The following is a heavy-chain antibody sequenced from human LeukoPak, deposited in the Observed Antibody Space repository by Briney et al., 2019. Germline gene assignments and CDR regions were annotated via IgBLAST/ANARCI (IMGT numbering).Heavy chain of an antibody. Sequence: GGSLRLSCAASGFTFSSYGMHWVRQAPGKGLEWVAVISYDGSNKYYADSVKGRFTISRDNSKNTLYLQMNSLRAEDTAVYYCAREVGCGGNTANDYWGQGTLVTVSS. V-gene: IGHV3-30*03. CDR3: AREVGCGGNTANDY. CDR1: GFTFSSYG. CDR2: ISYDGSNK. J-gene: IGHJ4*02. D-gene: IGHD2-15*01.